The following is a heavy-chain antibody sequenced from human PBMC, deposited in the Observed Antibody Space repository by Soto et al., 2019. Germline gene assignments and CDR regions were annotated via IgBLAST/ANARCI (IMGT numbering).Heavy chain of an antibody. CDR1: GGSISSISYY. CDR2: IYYSGST. D-gene: IGHD1-1*01. V-gene: IGHV4-39*07. J-gene: IGHJ4*02. CDR3: ARGIDTAWYKVSLDY. Sequence: SETLSLTSTVSGGSISSISYYWGRIRQPPGKGLEWIGYIYYSGSTNYNTSLKSRVTISVDTSKNQLSLELSSVTAADTAVYYCARGIDTAWYKVSLDYWGQGALVTVSS.